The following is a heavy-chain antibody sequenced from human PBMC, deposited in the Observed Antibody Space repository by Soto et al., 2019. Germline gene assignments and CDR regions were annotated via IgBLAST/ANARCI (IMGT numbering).Heavy chain of an antibody. V-gene: IGHV1-69*13. D-gene: IGHD3-3*01. J-gene: IGHJ4*02. CDR3: ARVGGDYDFWSGVFDY. CDR2: IIPIFGTA. CDR1: GGTFSSYA. Sequence: SVKVSCKASGGTFSSYAISWVRQAPGQGLEWMGGIIPIFGTANYAQKFQGRVTITADESTSTAYMELSSLRSEDTAVYYCARVGGDYDFWSGVFDYWGQGTPVTVSS.